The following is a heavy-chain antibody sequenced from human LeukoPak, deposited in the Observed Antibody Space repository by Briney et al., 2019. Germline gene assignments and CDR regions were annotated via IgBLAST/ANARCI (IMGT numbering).Heavy chain of an antibody. D-gene: IGHD3-10*01. CDR1: GYTLTSYA. CDR2: INAGNGTT. J-gene: IGHJ4*02. Sequence: ASVKVSCRASGYTLTSYAVQWVRHAPGHILEWNGWINAGNGTTKYSQKLQCRVTITRDISGSTGDMELSSLRSEDTAVYYCARVRGSGAAGFDYWGQGTLVTVSS. V-gene: IGHV1-3*01. CDR3: ARVRGSGAAGFDY.